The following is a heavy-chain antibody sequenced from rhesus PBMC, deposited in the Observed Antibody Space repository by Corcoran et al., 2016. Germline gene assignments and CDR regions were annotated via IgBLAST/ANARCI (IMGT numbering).Heavy chain of an antibody. V-gene: IGHV4-127*01. Sequence: QVQLQESGPGLVKPSETLSLTCAVSGYSISSGYGWSWIRQPPGKGLGWIGYSGGSSGSTNYNPSLNSRVTISKDTSKNQFSRKLSSVTAADTAVYYCARDTGSGIYYYWGQGVLVTVSS. J-gene: IGHJ4*01. CDR2: SGGSSGST. CDR1: GYSISSGYG. D-gene: IGHD2-27*01. CDR3: ARDTGSGIYYY.